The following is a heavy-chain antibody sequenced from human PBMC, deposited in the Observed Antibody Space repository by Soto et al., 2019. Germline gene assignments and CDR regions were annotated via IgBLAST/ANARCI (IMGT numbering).Heavy chain of an antibody. V-gene: IGHV3-23*01. CDR2: ISCSGGST. CDR1: GFTFSSYA. J-gene: IGHJ4*02. D-gene: IGHD1-20*01. CDR3: AKDGGGHITGKRRGY. Sequence: EVQLLESGGGLVQPGGSLRLSCAASGFTFSSYAMSWVRQAPGKGLELVSAISCSGGSTYYADSVKGRFTISRDNSQNTLYLRMNSRRAEDTAVDYCAKDGGGHITGKRRGYWGQGTLVTVSS.